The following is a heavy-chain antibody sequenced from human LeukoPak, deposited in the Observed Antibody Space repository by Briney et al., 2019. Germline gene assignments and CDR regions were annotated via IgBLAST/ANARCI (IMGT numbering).Heavy chain of an antibody. CDR1: GYSFTSYW. D-gene: IGHD6-6*01. CDR2: IYPGDSDT. CDR3: ARLGPFEYSSSPFDY. J-gene: IGHJ4*02. V-gene: IGHV5-51*01. Sequence: GESLKISCKGSGYSFTSYWIGWVRQMPGKGLEWMGIIYPGDSDTRYSPSFQGQVTISADKSISTAYLQWSSLKASDTAMYYCARLGPFEYSSSPFDYWGQGTQVTVSS.